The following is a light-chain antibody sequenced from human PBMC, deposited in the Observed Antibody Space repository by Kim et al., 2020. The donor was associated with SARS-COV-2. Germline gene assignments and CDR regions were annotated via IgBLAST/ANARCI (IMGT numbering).Light chain of an antibody. CDR1: SSDVGRYNY. Sequence: SIPLSCTGTSSDVGRYNYVSWYQQHPGKAPKLMIYDVSNRPSGVSNRFSGSKSGNTASLTISGLQSEDEADYYCSSYTSSSTLEVFGTGTKVTVL. CDR2: DVS. CDR3: SSYTSSSTLEV. J-gene: IGLJ1*01. V-gene: IGLV2-14*03.